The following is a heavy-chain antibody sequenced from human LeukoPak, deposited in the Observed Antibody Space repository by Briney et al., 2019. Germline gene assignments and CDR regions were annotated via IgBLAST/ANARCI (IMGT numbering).Heavy chain of an antibody. D-gene: IGHD3-10*01. CDR1: AASLSSYY. J-gene: IGHJ4*02. CDR2: ISYTGST. CDR3: AEYGFGSTYFVY. Sequence: SETLSLTCPLSAASLSSYYWSWIRQTPGKGLEWIGYISYTGSTDYNPSFKSRVTVSADWSKDDVSLKLTCVTAADTAVYYCAEYGFGSTYFVYWGQGILVTVSS. V-gene: IGHV4-59*01.